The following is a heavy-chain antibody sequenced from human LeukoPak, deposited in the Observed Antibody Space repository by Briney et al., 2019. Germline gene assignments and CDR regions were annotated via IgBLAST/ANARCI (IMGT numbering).Heavy chain of an antibody. CDR3: AKDYGRDGYNPRRYYGMDV. V-gene: IGHV3-30*18. Sequence: GGSLRLSCAASGLTFSSYGMHWVRQAPGKGLEWVAVISYDGSNKYYADSVKGRFTISRDNSKNTLYLQMNSLRAEDTAVYYCAKDYGRDGYNPRRYYGMDVWGQGTTVTVSS. D-gene: IGHD5-24*01. J-gene: IGHJ6*02. CDR1: GLTFSSYG. CDR2: ISYDGSNK.